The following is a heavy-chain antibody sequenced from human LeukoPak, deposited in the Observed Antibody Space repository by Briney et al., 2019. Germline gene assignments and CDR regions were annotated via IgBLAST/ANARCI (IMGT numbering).Heavy chain of an antibody. CDR3: ARGNYDFWSGYYEDWFDP. CDR1: GGSFSGYY. V-gene: IGHV4-34*01. Sequence: SETLSLTCAVYGGSFSGYYWSWIRQPPGKGLEWIGEINHSGSTNYNPSLKSRVTISVDTSKNQFSLKLSSVTAADTAVYYCARGNYDFWSGYYEDWFDPWGQGTLVTVSS. J-gene: IGHJ5*02. CDR2: INHSGST. D-gene: IGHD3-3*01.